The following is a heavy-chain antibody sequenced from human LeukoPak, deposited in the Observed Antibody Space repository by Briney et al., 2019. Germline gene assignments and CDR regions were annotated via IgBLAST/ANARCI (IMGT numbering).Heavy chain of an antibody. J-gene: IGHJ4*02. CDR3: AKMDTAMVKDY. D-gene: IGHD5-18*01. CDR2: ISGSGGST. Sequence: GRSLRLSCAASGFTFSSYGMHWVRQAPGKGLEWVSAISGSGGSTYYADSVKGRFTISRDNSKNTLYLQMNSLRAEDTAVYYCAKMDTAMVKDYWGQGTLVTVSS. V-gene: IGHV3-23*01. CDR1: GFTFSSYG.